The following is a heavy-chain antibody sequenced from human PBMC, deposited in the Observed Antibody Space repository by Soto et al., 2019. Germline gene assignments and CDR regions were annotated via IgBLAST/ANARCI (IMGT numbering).Heavy chain of an antibody. J-gene: IGHJ3*02. Sequence: GGSLRLSCAASGFTFSSYDMHWVRQATGKGLEWVSAIGTAGDTYYPGSVKGRFTISRENAKNSLYLQMNSLRAGDTAVYYCARQTTGADAFDIWGQGTMVTVSS. D-gene: IGHD1-1*01. CDR2: IGTAGDT. CDR3: ARQTTGADAFDI. V-gene: IGHV3-13*01. CDR1: GFTFSSYD.